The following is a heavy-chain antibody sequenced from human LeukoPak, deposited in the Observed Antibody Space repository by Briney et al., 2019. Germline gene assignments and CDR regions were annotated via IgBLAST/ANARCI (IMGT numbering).Heavy chain of an antibody. D-gene: IGHD6-13*01. CDR1: GYTFTSYA. V-gene: IGHV1-3*01. CDR2: INAGNGNT. Sequence: ASVKVSCKASGYTFTSYAMHWVRQAPGQRLEWMGWINAGNGNTKYSQKFQGRVTITRDTSASTAYMELSSLRSEDTAVYYCARLDSSSWYPTFDYWGQGTLVTVSS. CDR3: ARLDSSSWYPTFDY. J-gene: IGHJ4*02.